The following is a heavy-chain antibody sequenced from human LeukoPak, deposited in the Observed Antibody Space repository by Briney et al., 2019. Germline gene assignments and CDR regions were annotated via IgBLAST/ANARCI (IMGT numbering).Heavy chain of an antibody. CDR1: GGSISSYY. J-gene: IGHJ3*02. Sequence: SETLSLTCTVSGGSISSYYWSWIRQPPGKGLEWIGYIYYSGSTYYNPSLKSRVTISVDTSKNQFSLKLSSVTAADTAVYYCARDRAGYAFDIWGQGTMVTVSS. CDR2: IYYSGST. D-gene: IGHD5-24*01. V-gene: IGHV4-59*06. CDR3: ARDRAGYAFDI.